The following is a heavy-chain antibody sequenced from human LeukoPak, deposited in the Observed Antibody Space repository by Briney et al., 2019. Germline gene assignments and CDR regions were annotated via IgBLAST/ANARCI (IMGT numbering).Heavy chain of an antibody. CDR3: ASAVAGTLDY. CDR2: IYSGGST. J-gene: IGHJ4*02. CDR1: GFTVSSNY. Sequence: GGSLRLSCAASGFTVSSNYMSWVRQAPGKGLEWVSVIYSGGSTYYADSVKGRFTISRDNSKNTLYLQMSSLRAEDTAVYYCASAVAGTLDYWGQGTLVTVSS. D-gene: IGHD6-19*01. V-gene: IGHV3-66*01.